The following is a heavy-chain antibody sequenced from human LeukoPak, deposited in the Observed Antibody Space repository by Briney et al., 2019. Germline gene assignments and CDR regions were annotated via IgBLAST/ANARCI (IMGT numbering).Heavy chain of an antibody. V-gene: IGHV4-59*08. J-gene: IGHJ5*02. CDR2: INYSGST. CDR1: GGSISSYY. Sequence: PSETLSLTCTVSGGSISSYYWNWIRQPPGKGLEWIGDINYSGSTNYNPSLKSRVTISVDTSKNQFSLKLSSVTAADTAVYYCARHPHGDYVWFDPWGQGSLVTVSS. D-gene: IGHD4-17*01. CDR3: ARHPHGDYVWFDP.